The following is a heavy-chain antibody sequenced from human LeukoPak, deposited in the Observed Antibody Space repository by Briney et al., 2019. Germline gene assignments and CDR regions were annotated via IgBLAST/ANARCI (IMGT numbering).Heavy chain of an antibody. CDR2: IYYSGST. J-gene: IGHJ4*02. V-gene: IGHV4-31*03. CDR3: ARQTAAAGGFDY. D-gene: IGHD6-13*01. Sequence: SQTLSLTCTVSGGSISSGGYYWSWIRQHPGKGLEWIGYIYYSGSTNYNPSLKSRVTISVDTSKNQFSLKLSSVTAADTAVYYCARQTAAAGGFDYWGQGTLVTVSS. CDR1: GGSISSGGYY.